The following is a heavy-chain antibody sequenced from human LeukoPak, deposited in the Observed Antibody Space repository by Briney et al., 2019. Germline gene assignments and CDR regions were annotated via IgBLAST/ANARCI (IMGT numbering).Heavy chain of an antibody. D-gene: IGHD3-22*01. CDR1: GGSISGYY. CDR2: ISTSGST. Sequence: SETLSLTCTVSGGSISGYYWTWIRQPAGKGLEWIGRISTSGSTNYNPSLRSRVTVSLDTSNKQLFLKLTSVTAADTAVYYCASTPFYYDSSGYYAPGAFDIWGQGTTVTVSS. V-gene: IGHV4-4*07. CDR3: ASTPFYYDSSGYYAPGAFDI. J-gene: IGHJ3*02.